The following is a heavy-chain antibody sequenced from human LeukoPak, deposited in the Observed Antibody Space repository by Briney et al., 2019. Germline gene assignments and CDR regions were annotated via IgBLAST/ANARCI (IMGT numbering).Heavy chain of an antibody. CDR2: INHSGST. D-gene: IGHD2-15*01. Sequence: SETLSLTCAVYGGSFSGYYWSWFRQPPGKGLEWIGEINHSGSTNYNPSLKSRVTISVDTSKNQFSLKLSSVTAADTAVYYCARGKVVAATHFDYWGQGTLVTVSS. V-gene: IGHV4-34*01. CDR3: ARGKVVAATHFDY. CDR1: GGSFSGYY. J-gene: IGHJ4*02.